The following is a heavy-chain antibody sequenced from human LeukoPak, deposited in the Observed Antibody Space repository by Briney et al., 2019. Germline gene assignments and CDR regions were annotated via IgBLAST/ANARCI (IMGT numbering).Heavy chain of an antibody. CDR2: ISAYNGNT. D-gene: IGHD2-2*01. J-gene: IGHJ4*02. CDR3: ARPKYCSSTSCPVGY. Sequence: ASVKVSCKASGYTFTSYGISWVRQAPGQGLEWMGWISAYNGNTNYAQKLQGRVTMTTDTSTSTAYMELRSLRSDDTAVYYCARPKYCSSTSCPVGYWGQGTLVTVSS. CDR1: GYTFTSYG. V-gene: IGHV1-18*01.